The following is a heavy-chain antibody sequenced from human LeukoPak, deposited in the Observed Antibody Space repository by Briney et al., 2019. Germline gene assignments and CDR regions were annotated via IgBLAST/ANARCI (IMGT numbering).Heavy chain of an antibody. Sequence: GGSLRLSCTASGFSLRNHGMHWVRQAPGKGLEWVAVISDDGGLKYYADSLKGRFTVSRDNSKNMLYLQMNSLRSDDTAVYYCAKESGASGSRFRAFFDYWGQGALITVSS. CDR1: GFSLRNHG. D-gene: IGHD3-10*01. CDR2: ISDDGGLK. CDR3: AKESGASGSRFRAFFDY. J-gene: IGHJ4*02. V-gene: IGHV3-30*18.